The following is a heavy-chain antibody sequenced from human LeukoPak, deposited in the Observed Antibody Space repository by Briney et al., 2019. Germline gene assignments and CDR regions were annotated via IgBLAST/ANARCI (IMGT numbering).Heavy chain of an antibody. Sequence: QPSETLSLTCTVSGGSISSSAYHWGWIRQPPGKGLEWVANIKQDGSEKYYVDSVKGRFTISRDNAKNSLYLQMNSLRAEDTAVYYCARRLGLGFGEYSNNWFDPWGQGTLVTVSS. J-gene: IGHJ5*02. CDR1: GGSISSSA. CDR2: IKQDGSEK. V-gene: IGHV3-7*01. CDR3: ARRLGLGFGEYSNNWFDP. D-gene: IGHD3-10*01.